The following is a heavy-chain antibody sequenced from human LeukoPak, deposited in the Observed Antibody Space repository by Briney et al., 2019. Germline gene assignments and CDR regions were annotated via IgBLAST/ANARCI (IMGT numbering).Heavy chain of an antibody. CDR3: ARVAELEPETFHFDY. CDR1: GGSFSGYY. CDR2: INHSGST. Sequence: SETLSLTCAVYGGSFSGYYWSWIRQPPGKGLEWIGEINHSGSTNYNPSLKSRVTISVGTSKNQFSLKLSSVTAADTAVYYCARVAELEPETFHFDYWGQGTLVTVSS. D-gene: IGHD1-1*01. V-gene: IGHV4-34*01. J-gene: IGHJ4*02.